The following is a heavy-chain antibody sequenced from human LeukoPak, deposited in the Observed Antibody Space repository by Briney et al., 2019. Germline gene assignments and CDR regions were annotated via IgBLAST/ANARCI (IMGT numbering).Heavy chain of an antibody. CDR1: GNSISTNNYY. V-gene: IGHV4-39*07. CDR3: ARVSGDYGDYQAFYFDY. Sequence: KPSETLSLTCTVSGNSISTNNYYWGWIRQPPGKGLEWIGSIYYSGSTYYNLSLKNRVTISVDTSKNQFSLKLSSVTAADTAVYYCARVSGDYGDYQAFYFDYWGQGTLVTVSS. J-gene: IGHJ4*02. D-gene: IGHD4-17*01. CDR2: IYYSGST.